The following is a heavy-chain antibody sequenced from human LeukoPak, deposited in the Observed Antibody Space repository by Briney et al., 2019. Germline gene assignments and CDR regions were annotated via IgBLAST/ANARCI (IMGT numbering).Heavy chain of an antibody. V-gene: IGHV4-4*07. D-gene: IGHD4-17*01. J-gene: IGHJ4*02. Sequence: SETLSLTCPVSGGSIRSYYWSWIRQPAGKGLEWIGRIYTSGSTNYNPSLKSRVTMSVDTSKNQFSLKLTSLTAADTAVYYCASGGTTRYFDYWGQGTLVTVSS. CDR2: IYTSGST. CDR1: GGSIRSYY. CDR3: ASGGTTRYFDY.